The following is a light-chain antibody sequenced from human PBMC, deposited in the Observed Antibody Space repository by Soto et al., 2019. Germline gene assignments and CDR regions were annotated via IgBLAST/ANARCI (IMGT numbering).Light chain of an antibody. J-gene: IGLJ1*01. Sequence: QSALTQPASVSGSAGQSITISCSGTMRDVGAYNLVSWYQQHPGTAPKLIIYEVSKRPSGVPDRFSGSRSGNTASLTVSGLQADDEGDYYCGAFVGSATVVFGSGTKVTVL. CDR3: GAFVGSATVV. CDR1: MRDVGAYNL. CDR2: EVS. V-gene: IGLV2-8*01.